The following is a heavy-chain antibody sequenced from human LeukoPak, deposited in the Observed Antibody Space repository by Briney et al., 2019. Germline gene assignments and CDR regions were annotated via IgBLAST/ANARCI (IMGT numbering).Heavy chain of an antibody. CDR3: AREMAVAGYGVNS. D-gene: IGHD6-19*01. CDR2: ISTYNDNT. CDR1: GYTFTSYG. Sequence: ASVKISSKASGYTFTSYGLSWVRQAPGQGLEWMGWISTYNDNTHYAQKFQGRVTMTTDTSTNTAYMELRSLRSDDTAVYYCAREMAVAGYGVNSWGQGNLVTVSS. V-gene: IGHV1-18*01. J-gene: IGHJ4*02.